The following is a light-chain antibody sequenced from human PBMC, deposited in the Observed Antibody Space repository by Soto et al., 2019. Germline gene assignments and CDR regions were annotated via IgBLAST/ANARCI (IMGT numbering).Light chain of an antibody. CDR1: NSNIGGRNY. J-gene: IGLJ2*01. Sequence: QSVLTQPPSASGTPGQRVTISCSGSNSNIGGRNYVFWYRQLPGTAPNPHIYKTDQRPSGVPDRFSASKSGTSVSLAISGLRSEDEADYDCASWDDSLSGVLFGGGTK. CDR3: ASWDDSLSGVL. CDR2: KTD. V-gene: IGLV1-47*01.